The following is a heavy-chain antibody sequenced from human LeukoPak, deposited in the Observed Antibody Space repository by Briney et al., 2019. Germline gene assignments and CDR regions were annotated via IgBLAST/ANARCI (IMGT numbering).Heavy chain of an antibody. Sequence: GGSLRLSCAASGFTFSSYGMHWVRQAPGEGLEWVAVIWYDGSNKYYADSVKGRFTISRDNSKNTLYLQMNSLRAEDTAVYYCAREGPNLWFGELLAGYGMDVWGQGTTVTVSS. J-gene: IGHJ6*02. V-gene: IGHV3-33*01. CDR1: GFTFSSYG. CDR2: IWYDGSNK. D-gene: IGHD3-10*01. CDR3: AREGPNLWFGELLAGYGMDV.